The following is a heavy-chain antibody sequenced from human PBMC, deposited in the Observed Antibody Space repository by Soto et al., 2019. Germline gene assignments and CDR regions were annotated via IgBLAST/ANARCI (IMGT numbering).Heavy chain of an antibody. CDR2: VSGSGGST. D-gene: IGHD6-6*01. CDR1: GFTFNNYA. V-gene: IGHV3-23*01. CDR3: ARRYSASSRNFDY. J-gene: IGHJ4*02. Sequence: GGSLRLSCAASGFTFNNYAMSWVRQAPGKGLEWVPAVSGSGGSTYNADSVKGRFTISRDNSKNTLYLQMDSLRAEDTAVYYCARRYSASSRNFDYWGQGTLVTVSS.